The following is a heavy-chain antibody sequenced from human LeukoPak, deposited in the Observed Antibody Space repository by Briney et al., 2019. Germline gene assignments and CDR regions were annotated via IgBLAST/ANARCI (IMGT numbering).Heavy chain of an antibody. D-gene: IGHD3-9*01. Sequence: SETLSLTCTVSGGSISSYDWSWIRQPPGKGLEWIGYIYYSGSTNYNPSLKSRVTISVDTSKNQFSLKLSSVTAADTAVYYCARLIPSYDILTAYWFDPWGQGTLVTVSS. J-gene: IGHJ5*02. CDR2: IYYSGST. V-gene: IGHV4-59*08. CDR3: ARLIPSYDILTAYWFDP. CDR1: GGSISSYD.